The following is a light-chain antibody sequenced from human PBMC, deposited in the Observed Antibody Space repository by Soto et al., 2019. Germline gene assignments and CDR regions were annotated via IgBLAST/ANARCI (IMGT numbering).Light chain of an antibody. CDR2: LGS. CDR1: QSLLHSNGFNY. J-gene: IGKJ1*01. V-gene: IGKV2-28*01. Sequence: DIVMTQSPLSLPVTPGEPASISCRSSQSLLHSNGFNYLDWYLQKPGQSPQLLIYLGSTRASGVPDRFNGSGSGTDFTLKISRVEAEDVGVYYCMQALQTGWTFGQGTKVEIK. CDR3: MQALQTGWT.